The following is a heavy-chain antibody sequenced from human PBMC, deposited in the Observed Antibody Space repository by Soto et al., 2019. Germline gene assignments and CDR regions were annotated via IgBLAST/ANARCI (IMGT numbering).Heavy chain of an antibody. CDR3: TVYDLGISAAAY. V-gene: IGHV3-23*01. Sequence: PGGSLRLSCAASGFTFSSYAMSWVRQAPGKGLEWVSAISGSGGSTYYADSVKGRFTTSRDNAKNSLYLQMNSPRVEDTAVYYCTVYDLGISAAAYWGPGTLVTVSS. CDR1: GFTFSSYA. J-gene: IGHJ4*02. CDR2: ISGSGGST. D-gene: IGHD6-25*01.